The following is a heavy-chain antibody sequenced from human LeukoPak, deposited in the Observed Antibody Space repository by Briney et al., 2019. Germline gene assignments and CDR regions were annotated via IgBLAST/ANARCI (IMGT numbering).Heavy chain of an antibody. Sequence: GGSLRLSCAASGFTFSNYNMNWVRQAPGKGLEWVSYISSRSSAIYYADSVKGRFTISRDNAENSLSLQMNSLRAEDTAVYYCARDVAYGVDVWGQGTTVAVS. J-gene: IGHJ6*02. V-gene: IGHV3-48*01. CDR1: GFTFSNYN. D-gene: IGHD2-21*01. CDR2: ISSRSSAI. CDR3: ARDVAYGVDV.